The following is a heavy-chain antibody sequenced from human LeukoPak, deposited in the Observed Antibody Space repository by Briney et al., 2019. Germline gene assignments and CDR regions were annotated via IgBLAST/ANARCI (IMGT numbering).Heavy chain of an antibody. Sequence: GGSLRLSCAASGFTFSSYAMSWVRQAPGKGLEWVSAISGSGGSTCYADSVKGRFTISRDNSKNTLYLQMNSLRAEDTAVYYCAKGIVGASAFDYWGQGTLVTVSS. CDR3: AKGIVGASAFDY. CDR2: ISGSGGST. V-gene: IGHV3-23*01. J-gene: IGHJ4*02. D-gene: IGHD1-26*01. CDR1: GFTFSSYA.